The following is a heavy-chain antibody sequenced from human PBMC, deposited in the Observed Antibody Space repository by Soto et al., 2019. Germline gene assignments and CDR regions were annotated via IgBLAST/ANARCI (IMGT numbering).Heavy chain of an antibody. J-gene: IGHJ3*02. V-gene: IGHV4-59*01. Sequence: QVQLQESGPGLVKPSETLSLTCTVSGGSISSYYWSWIRQPPGKVLEWIGYIYYSGSTNYNPSLKSRVTISVDTSKNQFSLKLSSVTAADTAVYYCAIGPVGVAVAGNDAFDIWGQGTMVTVSS. D-gene: IGHD6-19*01. CDR1: GGSISSYY. CDR2: IYYSGST. CDR3: AIGPVGVAVAGNDAFDI.